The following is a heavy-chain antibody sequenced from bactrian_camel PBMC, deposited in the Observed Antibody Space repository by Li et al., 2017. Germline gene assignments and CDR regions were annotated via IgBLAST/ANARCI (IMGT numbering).Heavy chain of an antibody. D-gene: IGHD7*01. CDR2: INSGGGST. J-gene: IGHJ4*01. Sequence: VQLVESGGGLVQPGGSLRLACSASGFTFSYYAMYWVRHAPGKGLEWVSGINSGGGSTYYADSVKGRFTISRDNAKNTLYLQMNSLKSEDTALYYCATGDVPYYWGQGTQVTVS. CDR3: ATGDVPYY. V-gene: IGHV3S31*01. CDR1: GFTFSYYA.